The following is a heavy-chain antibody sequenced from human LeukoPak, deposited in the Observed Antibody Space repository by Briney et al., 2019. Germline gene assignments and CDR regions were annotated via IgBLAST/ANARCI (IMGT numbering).Heavy chain of an antibody. V-gene: IGHV3-53*01. D-gene: IGHD1-1*01. CDR2: IYSGGST. CDR3: ARSLTTLTYEGY. CDR1: GFTVSSNY. J-gene: IGHJ4*02. Sequence: GGSLRLSCAASGFTVSSNYMSWVRQAPGKGLEWVSVIYSGGSTYYADSVKGRFTVSRDNAKNSLFLQMNSLRAEDTAIYYCARSLTTLTYEGYWGQGTLVTVSS.